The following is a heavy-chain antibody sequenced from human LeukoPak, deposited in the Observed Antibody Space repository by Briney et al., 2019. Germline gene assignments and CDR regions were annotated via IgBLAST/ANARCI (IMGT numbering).Heavy chain of an antibody. D-gene: IGHD3-22*01. Sequence: GGSLRLSCAGSGFTFSTYRMHWVRQGPGKGLVWVSGMNSDGSSIVYADSVKGRFTISRDNAKNTLYLQMNSLRAEDTAVYYCAKGAYYYDSSGYQGAEYFQHWGQGTLVTVSS. J-gene: IGHJ1*01. CDR3: AKGAYYYDSSGYQGAEYFQH. CDR1: GFTFSTYR. CDR2: MNSDGSSI. V-gene: IGHV3-74*01.